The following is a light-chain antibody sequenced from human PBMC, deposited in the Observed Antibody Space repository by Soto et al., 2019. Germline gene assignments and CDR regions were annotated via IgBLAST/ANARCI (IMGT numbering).Light chain of an antibody. Sequence: EIVMTQSPATLSVSPGEGVTLSCRASQSVDTKLAWYQQKPGQAPSLLLYGASSRATGIPPRFSGSGSGTQFILTITSLQSEDFAVYYCQQRSNWPPKITFGQGTRLEIK. V-gene: IGKV3-15*01. CDR1: QSVDTK. J-gene: IGKJ5*01. CDR3: QQRSNWPPKIT. CDR2: GAS.